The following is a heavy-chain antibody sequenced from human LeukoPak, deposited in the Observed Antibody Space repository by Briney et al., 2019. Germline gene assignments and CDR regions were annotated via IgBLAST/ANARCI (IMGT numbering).Heavy chain of an antibody. CDR3: AKPLHDYADSYFDY. D-gene: IGHD4-17*01. Sequence: GGSLRLSCAASGFTFDDYAMHWVRQAPGKGLEWVSGISWNSGSIGYADSVKGRFTISRDNAKNSLYLQMNSLRAEDTAVYFCAKPLHDYADSYFDYWGQGTLVTVSS. CDR2: ISWNSGSI. J-gene: IGHJ4*02. CDR1: GFTFDDYA. V-gene: IGHV3-9*01.